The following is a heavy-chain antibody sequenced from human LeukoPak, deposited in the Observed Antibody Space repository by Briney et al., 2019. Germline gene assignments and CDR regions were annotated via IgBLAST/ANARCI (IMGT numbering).Heavy chain of an antibody. CDR1: GCTFTGNH. J-gene: IGHJ4*02. CDR3: ARGGSTDSIHSCGGNCYFLDY. Sequence: ASVKVSCKASGCTFTGNHMHWVRQAPGQGLEWMGWINPNSGGTNYAQKFQGRVIMTRDTSISTAYMELSRLGSDDTAVYYCARGGSTDSIHSCGGNCYFLDYWGQGTLVTVSS. CDR2: INPNSGGT. V-gene: IGHV1-2*02. D-gene: IGHD2-21*02.